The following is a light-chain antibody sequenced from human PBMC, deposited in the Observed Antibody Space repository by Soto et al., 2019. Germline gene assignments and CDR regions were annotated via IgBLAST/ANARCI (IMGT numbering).Light chain of an antibody. J-gene: IGKJ4*01. CDR1: QSVLYISKNKNY. CDR3: QQYYSTPPT. V-gene: IGKV4-1*01. Sequence: DIVMTQSPDSLAVSLGERATINCKSSQSVLYISKNKNYLAWYQQKPGQPHKLLIYCASTRASGDPARFSASESGTALTTPIPTLQAGGVAAYYCQQYYSTPPTCGGGTTV. CDR2: CAS.